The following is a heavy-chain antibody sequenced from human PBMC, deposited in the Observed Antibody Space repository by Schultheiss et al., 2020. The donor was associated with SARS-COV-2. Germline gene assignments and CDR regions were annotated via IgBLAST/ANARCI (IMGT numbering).Heavy chain of an antibody. CDR1: GGSISRSY. CDR2: IYYSGST. D-gene: IGHD4-17*01. V-gene: IGHV4-59*01. Sequence: SETLSLTCTVSGGSISRSYWSWIRQPPGKGLEWIGYIYYSGSTNYNPSLKSRVTISVDTSKNQFSLKLSSVTAADTAVYYCAREGSHTVTTYYYYYYMDVWGKGTTVTVSS. CDR3: AREGSHTVTTYYYYYYMDV. J-gene: IGHJ6*03.